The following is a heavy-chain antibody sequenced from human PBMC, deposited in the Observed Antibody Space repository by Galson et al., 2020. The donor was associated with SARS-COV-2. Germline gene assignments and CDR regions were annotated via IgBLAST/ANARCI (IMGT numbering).Heavy chain of an antibody. CDR3: ARDSGLSHYFAY. CDR2: IWYDGSNK. Sequence: GESLKISCTASGFTFSSYGMHWVRQAPGKGLEWVAVIWYDGSNKYYADSVKGRFTISRDNSKNTLYLQMNSLRAEDTAVYYCARDSGLSHYFAYWGQGTLVTVSS. V-gene: IGHV3-33*01. D-gene: IGHD3-3*02. J-gene: IGHJ4*02. CDR1: GFTFSSYG.